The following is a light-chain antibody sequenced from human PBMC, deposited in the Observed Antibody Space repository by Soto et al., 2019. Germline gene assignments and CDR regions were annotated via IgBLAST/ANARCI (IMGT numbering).Light chain of an antibody. V-gene: IGKV1-5*03. J-gene: IGKJ2*01. CDR2: KAS. CDR3: QQYNSYPYT. CDR1: QTISYW. Sequence: DIQMTQSPSTLSASVGDRVTISCRASQTISYWLAWYQQKPGKAPKLLIYKASTLQSGVPSRFSGIGSGTEFTLTISSLQPDDFATYYCQQYNSYPYTFGHGTKVDIK.